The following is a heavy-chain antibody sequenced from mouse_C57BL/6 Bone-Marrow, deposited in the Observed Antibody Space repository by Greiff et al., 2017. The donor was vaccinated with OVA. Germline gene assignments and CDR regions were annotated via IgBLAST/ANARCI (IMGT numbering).Heavy chain of an antibody. Sequence: EVKLMESGGDLVKPGGSLKLSCAASGFTFSSYGMSWVRQTPDKRLAWVATISSGGSYTYYPDSVKGRFTISRDNAKNTLYLQMSSLKSEDTAMYYCARHLYGYAMDYWGQGTSVTVSS. V-gene: IGHV5-6*01. J-gene: IGHJ4*01. D-gene: IGHD1-1*01. CDR1: GFTFSSYG. CDR2: ISSGGSYT. CDR3: ARHLYGYAMDY.